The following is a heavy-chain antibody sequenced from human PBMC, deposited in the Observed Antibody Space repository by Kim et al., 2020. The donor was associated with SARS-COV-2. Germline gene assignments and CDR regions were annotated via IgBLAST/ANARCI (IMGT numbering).Heavy chain of an antibody. Sequence: GGSLRLSCAASGFTFDDYAMHWVRQAPGKGLEWVSGISWNSGSIGYADSVKGRFTISRDNAKNSLYLQMNSLRAEDTALYYCAKDIRTLTGFLNYYDSSGYYSHYYYGMDVWGQGTTVTFSS. CDR2: ISWNSGSI. V-gene: IGHV3-9*01. D-gene: IGHD3-22*01. J-gene: IGHJ6*02. CDR3: AKDIRTLTGFLNYYDSSGYYSHYYYGMDV. CDR1: GFTFDDYA.